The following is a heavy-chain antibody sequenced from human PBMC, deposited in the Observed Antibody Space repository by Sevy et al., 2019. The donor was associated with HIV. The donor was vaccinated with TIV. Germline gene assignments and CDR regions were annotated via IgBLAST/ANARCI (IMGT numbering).Heavy chain of an antibody. V-gene: IGHV3-48*02. CDR1: GFTFSSYS. CDR2: ISSSSSTI. Sequence: GGSLRLSCAASGFTFSSYSMNWVRQAPGKGLEWVSYISSSSSTIYYADSVKGRFTISGDNAKNSLYLQMNSLRDEDTAVYYCARDVYYYDSSGYYHYYYYGMDVWGQGTTVTVSS. D-gene: IGHD3-22*01. J-gene: IGHJ6*02. CDR3: ARDVYYYDSSGYYHYYYYGMDV.